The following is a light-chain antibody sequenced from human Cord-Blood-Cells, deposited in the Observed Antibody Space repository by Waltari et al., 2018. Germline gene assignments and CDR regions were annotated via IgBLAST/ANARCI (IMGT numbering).Light chain of an antibody. CDR2: DVS. J-gene: IGLJ2*01. V-gene: IGLV2-14*01. CDR1: SSDVGGYNY. Sequence: QSALTQPASVSGSPGQSITISCTGTSSDVGGYNYVSWYQQHPGKPPKLMFYDVSNRPYGVPSRFSGSKAGKTASLTICGLQAEDEADYYSSSYTSSSTLVVFGGGTKLTVL. CDR3: SSYTSSSTLVV.